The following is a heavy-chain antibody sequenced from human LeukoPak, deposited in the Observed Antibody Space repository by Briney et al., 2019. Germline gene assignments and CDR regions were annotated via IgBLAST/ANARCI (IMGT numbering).Heavy chain of an antibody. CDR2: IIPIFGTA. V-gene: IGHV1-69*05. D-gene: IGHD3-3*01. J-gene: IGHJ4*02. CDR3: ARNVLRFLEWLSPLDY. Sequence: SVKVSCKASGGTFISYAISWVRQAPGQGLEWMGRIIPIFGTANYAQKFQGRAMITTDESTSTAYMELSSLRSEDTAVYYCARNVLRFLEWLSPLDYWGQGTLVTVSS. CDR1: GGTFISYA.